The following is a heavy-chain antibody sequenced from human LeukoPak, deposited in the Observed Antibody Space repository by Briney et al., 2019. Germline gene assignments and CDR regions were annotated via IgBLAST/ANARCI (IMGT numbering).Heavy chain of an antibody. V-gene: IGHV4-59*01. CDR2: IYYSGST. CDR3: ARVGAAYGMDV. Sequence: SETLSLTCTVSGGSISSYYWSWIRQPPGKGLEWIGYIYYSGSTNYNPSLKSRVTISVDASKNQFSLKLSSVTAADTAVYYRARVGAAYGMDVWGQGTTVTVSS. CDR1: GGSISSYY. D-gene: IGHD4/OR15-4a*01. J-gene: IGHJ6*02.